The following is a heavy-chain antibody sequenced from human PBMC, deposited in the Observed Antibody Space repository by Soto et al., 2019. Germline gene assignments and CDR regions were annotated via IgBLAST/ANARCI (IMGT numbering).Heavy chain of an antibody. CDR2: IIPIFGTA. J-gene: IGHJ5*02. Sequence: SVKGSWKTSGGAFSNHAVSLGRQAPGQGLEWMGGIIPIFGTANYAQKFQGRVTITADESTSTAYMDLNRLRSEDTAVYYCARVSGCSGGSCYYWWFDPWGQGTMVTVSS. V-gene: IGHV1-69*13. CDR3: ARVSGCSGGSCYYWWFDP. D-gene: IGHD2-15*01. CDR1: GGAFSNHA.